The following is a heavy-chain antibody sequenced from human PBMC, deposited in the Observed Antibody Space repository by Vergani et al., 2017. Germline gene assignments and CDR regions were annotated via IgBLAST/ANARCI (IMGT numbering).Heavy chain of an antibody. CDR1: GFTFRIYC. CDR2: IRYDGTKR. D-gene: IGHD3-22*01. CDR3: TKAGQYDSDKFHDS. Sequence: QVQLVESGGGVVQPGGSLRLSCIASGFTFRIYCMHWVRQAPGKGLEWVAFIRYDGTKRFYGDSVKGRFTISRDNSQTTVFLQMNSLRADDAAVYYCTKAGQYDSDKFHDSWGQGDLVTVVS. V-gene: IGHV3-30*02. J-gene: IGHJ1*01.